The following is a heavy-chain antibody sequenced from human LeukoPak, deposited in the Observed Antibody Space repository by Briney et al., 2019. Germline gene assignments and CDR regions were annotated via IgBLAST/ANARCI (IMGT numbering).Heavy chain of an antibody. J-gene: IGHJ4*02. D-gene: IGHD4-17*01. CDR2: ISSSSSYI. CDR1: GFTFSSYS. CDR3: ARAYGDYLYFDY. V-gene: IGHV3-21*01. Sequence: GGSLRLSCAASGFTFSSYSMNWVRQAPGKGLEWVSSISSSSSYIYYADSVKGRFTISRDNAKNSLYLQMNSLRAEDTAVYHCARAYGDYLYFDYWGQGTLVTVSS.